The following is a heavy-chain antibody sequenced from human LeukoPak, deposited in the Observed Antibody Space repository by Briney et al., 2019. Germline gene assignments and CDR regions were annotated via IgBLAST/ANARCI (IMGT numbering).Heavy chain of an antibody. CDR3: AITRVVPAAEDYYYYYGMDV. D-gene: IGHD2-2*01. CDR1: GYTFTSYG. J-gene: IGHJ6*02. V-gene: IGHV1-18*01. CDR2: ISAYNGNT. Sequence: GASVKVSCKASGYTFTSYGISWVRQAPGQGLEWMGWISAYNGNTNYAQKLQGRVTMTTDTSTSTAYMELRSLRSDDTAVYYCAITRVVPAAEDYYYYYGMDVWGQGTTVTVSS.